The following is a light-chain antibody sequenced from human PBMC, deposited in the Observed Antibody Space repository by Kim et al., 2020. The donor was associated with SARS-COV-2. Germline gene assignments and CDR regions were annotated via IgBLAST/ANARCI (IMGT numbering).Light chain of an antibody. Sequence: IQMTQSPSSLSASVGDRVTITCRASRSISGYLSWFQQKPGKAPNLLIYGASSLQSGVPSRFSGSGSGTDFTLTISSVQPEDFGTYYCQQSDNTRTFGQGTKVDIK. V-gene: IGKV1-39*01. J-gene: IGKJ1*01. CDR3: QQSDNTRT. CDR1: RSISGY. CDR2: GAS.